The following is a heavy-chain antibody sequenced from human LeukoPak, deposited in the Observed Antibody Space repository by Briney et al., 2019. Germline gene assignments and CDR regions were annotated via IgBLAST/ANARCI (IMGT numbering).Heavy chain of an antibody. V-gene: IGHV4-59*01. CDR2: IYYSGST. CDR1: GGSISSYY. CDR3: ARGRRDGYNPFDP. Sequence: PSETLSLTCTVSGGSISSYYWSWIRQPPGKGLEWIGYIYYSGSTNYNPSLKSRVTISVDTSKNQFSLKLSSVTAADMAVYYCARGRRDGYNPFDPWGQGTLVTVSS. J-gene: IGHJ5*02. D-gene: IGHD5-24*01.